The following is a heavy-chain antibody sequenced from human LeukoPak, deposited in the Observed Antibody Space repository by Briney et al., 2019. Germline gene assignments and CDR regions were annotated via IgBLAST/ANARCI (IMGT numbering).Heavy chain of an antibody. V-gene: IGHV5-51*01. CDR2: IYPGDSDT. CDR1: GYSFTSYW. CDR3: ARPLISGSRDDAFDI. D-gene: IGHD1-26*01. J-gene: IGHJ3*02. Sequence: GESLMISCKGSGYSFTSYWIGWVRQMPGKGLEWMGIIYPGDSDTRYSPSFQGQVTISADKSISTAYLQWSSLKASDTAMYYCARPLISGSRDDAFDIWGQGTMVTVSS.